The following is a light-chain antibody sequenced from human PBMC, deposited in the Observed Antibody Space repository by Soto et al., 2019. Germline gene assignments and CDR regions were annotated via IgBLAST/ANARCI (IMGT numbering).Light chain of an antibody. V-gene: IGKV3-20*01. CDR2: GAS. Sequence: EIVLTQSPGTLALSPGERATLSCRASQSVSSSYLAWYQQKPGQAPRLLIFGASRRATGIPDRFSGSGSGTVFALSISRLEPEDFAVYYCHKYGVSPWAIGQGTKVEIK. CDR3: HKYGVSPWA. CDR1: QSVSSSY. J-gene: IGKJ1*01.